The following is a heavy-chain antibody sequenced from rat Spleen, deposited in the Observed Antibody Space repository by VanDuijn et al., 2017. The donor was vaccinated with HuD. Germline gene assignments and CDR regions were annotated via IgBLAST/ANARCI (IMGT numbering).Heavy chain of an antibody. D-gene: IGHD4-4*01. CDR1: GFTFSNYD. Sequence: EVQLVESGGGLVQPGRSMKLSCAASGFTFSNYDMAWVRQAPPKGLEWVASISFDGSRTFFRDSVKGRFTISRDDARSTLNLHMDSLRSEDTAIYYCTRRGYLSDWYFDFWGPGTMVTVSS. CDR2: ISFDGSRT. J-gene: IGHJ1*01. CDR3: TRRGYLSDWYFDF. V-gene: IGHV5-25*01.